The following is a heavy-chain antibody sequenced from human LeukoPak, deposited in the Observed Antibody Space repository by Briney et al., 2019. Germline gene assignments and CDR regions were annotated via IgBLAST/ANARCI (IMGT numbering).Heavy chain of an antibody. V-gene: IGHV3-23*01. CDR3: ARGNYDMLTGDYKAFLDY. CDR1: GFTFSSYA. CDR2: IGAGGTFT. J-gene: IGHJ4*02. D-gene: IGHD3-9*01. Sequence: GGSLRLSCTASGFTFSSYAMNWVRQAPGKGLEWVSGIGAGGTFTYYADSVKGRFTIFRDNSRNTLYLQMNSLRADDTAVYYCARGNYDMLTGDYKAFLDYWGQGILVTVSS.